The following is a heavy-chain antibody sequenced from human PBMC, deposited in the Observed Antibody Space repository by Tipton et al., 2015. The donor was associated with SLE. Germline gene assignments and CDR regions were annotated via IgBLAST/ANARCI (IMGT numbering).Heavy chain of an antibody. CDR2: INHSGRT. V-gene: IGHV4-4*02. CDR3: ARAARTETIFRNRYFDY. D-gene: IGHD3-3*01. J-gene: IGHJ4*02. Sequence: TLSLTCAVSGGSISSSNWWSWVRQPPGKGLEWIGEINHSGRTNYTPSLKTLVTISVDSSKNQFSLKLSSVTAADTAVYYCARAARTETIFRNRYFDYWGPGSLVTVSS. CDR1: GGSISSSNW.